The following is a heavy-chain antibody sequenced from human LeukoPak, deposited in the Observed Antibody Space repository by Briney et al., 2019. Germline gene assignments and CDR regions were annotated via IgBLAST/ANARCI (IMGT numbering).Heavy chain of an antibody. J-gene: IGHJ3*02. D-gene: IGHD3-9*01. Sequence: SETLSLTCAVSGVAISRGGYAWNWIRQPPGKGLEWIAYIYHSGTTYYNPSLKSRVTISVDTSKNQFSLKLSSVTAADTAVYYCARHPTTRGGSRYFDWLFNRDAFDIWGQGTMVTVSS. CDR2: IYHSGTT. V-gene: IGHV4-30-2*01. CDR3: ARHPTTRGGSRYFDWLFNRDAFDI. CDR1: GVAISRGGYA.